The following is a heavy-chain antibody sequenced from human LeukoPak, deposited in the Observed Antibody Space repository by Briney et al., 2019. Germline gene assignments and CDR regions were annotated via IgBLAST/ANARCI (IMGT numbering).Heavy chain of an antibody. V-gene: IGHV1-2*02. CDR2: INPNSGGT. D-gene: IGHD5-12*01. Sequence: ASVKVSCKASGYTFTGYYMHWVRQAPGQGLEWMGWINPNSGGTNYAQKFQGRVTMTRDTSISTAHMELSRLRSDDTAVYYCARVSAVEEWLRGPFDYWGQGTLVTVSS. CDR3: ARVSAVEEWLRGPFDY. CDR1: GYTFTGYY. J-gene: IGHJ4*02.